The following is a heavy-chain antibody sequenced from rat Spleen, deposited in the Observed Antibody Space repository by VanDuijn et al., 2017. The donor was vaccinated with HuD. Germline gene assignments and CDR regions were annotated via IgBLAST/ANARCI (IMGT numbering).Heavy chain of an antibody. CDR2: IVFDSSGV. CDR3: VTTYFGYGYFDY. CDR1: GFTFSDSN. V-gene: IGHV5S10*01. J-gene: IGHJ2*01. D-gene: IGHD1-9*01. Sequence: EVQLVESGGGLVQPGRSLKLSCAASGFTFSDSNMAWVRQSPEKGLEWVATIVFDSSGVYYRNSVKGRFTLSRDNTRNTLYLQMDGLKSEDTATYYCVTTYFGYGYFDYWGQGVLVTVSS.